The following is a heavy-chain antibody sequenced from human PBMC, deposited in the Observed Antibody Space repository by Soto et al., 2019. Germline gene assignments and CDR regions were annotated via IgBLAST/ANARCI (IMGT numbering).Heavy chain of an antibody. CDR2: ISYEASIQ. D-gene: IGHD3-22*01. CDR3: AKNEPIEYYDNSGNFDY. V-gene: IGHV3-30*18. CDR1: GFTFSSHG. J-gene: IGHJ4*02. Sequence: GGSLRLSCAASGFTFSSHGMHWVRQAPGKGLEWVAAISYEASIQHYGESAKGRFTISRDNSKNTLYLQMNSLRAEDTAVYYCAKNEPIEYYDNSGNFDYWGQGTLVTVSS.